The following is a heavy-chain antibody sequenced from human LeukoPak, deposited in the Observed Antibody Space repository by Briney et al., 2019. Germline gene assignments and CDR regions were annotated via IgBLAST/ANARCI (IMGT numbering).Heavy chain of an antibody. CDR3: ARQGYCSSTSCLTRFDP. V-gene: IGHV4-59*08. Sequence: SETLSLTCTVSGGSISSYYWSWIRQPPGKGLEWIGYIYHSGSTYYNPSLKSRVTISVDRSKNQFSLKLSSVTAADTAVYYCARQGYCSSTSCLTRFDPWGQGTLVTVSS. CDR2: IYHSGST. J-gene: IGHJ5*02. CDR1: GGSISSYY. D-gene: IGHD2-2*01.